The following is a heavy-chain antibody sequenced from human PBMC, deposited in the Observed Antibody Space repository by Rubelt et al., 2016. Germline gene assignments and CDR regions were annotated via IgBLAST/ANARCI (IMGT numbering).Heavy chain of an antibody. J-gene: IGHJ4*02. CDR2: IIPILGIA. CDR1: GGTFSSYA. CDR3: ARAPNYDFWSGYYVDY. V-gene: IGHV1-69*09. D-gene: IGHD3-3*01. Sequence: QVQLVQSGAEVKKPGSSVKVSCKASGGTFSSYAISWVRQAPGQGLEWMGRIIPILGIANYAQKFQGRVTITADKSTSTAYMELSSLRSEDTAVYYCARAPNYDFWSGYYVDYWGQGTLVTVSS.